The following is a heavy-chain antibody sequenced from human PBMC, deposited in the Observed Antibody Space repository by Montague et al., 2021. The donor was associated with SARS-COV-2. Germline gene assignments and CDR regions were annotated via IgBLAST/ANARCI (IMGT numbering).Heavy chain of an antibody. CDR2: INHSGST. V-gene: IGHV4-39*07. CDR3: ARGSVDIVVVVAATPPYFDY. D-gene: IGHD2-15*01. CDR1: DDSINNKTYF. J-gene: IGHJ4*02. Sequence: SETLSLTCTVSDDSINNKTYFWDWIRQPPGKGLEWIGEINHSGSTNYNPSLKSRVTISVDTSKNQFSLKLSPVTAADTAVYYCARGSVDIVVVVAATPPYFDYWGQGTLVTVSS.